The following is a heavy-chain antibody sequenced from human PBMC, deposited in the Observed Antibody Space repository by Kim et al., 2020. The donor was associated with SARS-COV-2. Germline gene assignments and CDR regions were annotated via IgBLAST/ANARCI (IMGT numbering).Heavy chain of an antibody. Sequence: NPSLKSRVTISVDTSKNQFSLKLSSVTAADTAVYYCARVNVLQRYYFDYWGQGTLVTVSS. J-gene: IGHJ4*02. CDR3: ARVNVLQRYYFDY. V-gene: IGHV4-34*01. D-gene: IGHD4-4*01.